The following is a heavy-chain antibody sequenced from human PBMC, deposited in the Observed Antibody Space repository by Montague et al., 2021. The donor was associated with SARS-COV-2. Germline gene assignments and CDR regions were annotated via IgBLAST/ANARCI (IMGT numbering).Heavy chain of an antibody. V-gene: IGHV4-34*01. CDR1: GGSFNDYY. Sequence: SETLSLTCAVYGGSFNDYYWSWIRQPPGKGLEWIGEINHGGSTNXSPSLKSRVTISADTSKNQFSLKLKSVTAADTANYYCARGHQGVAMIVVVMIGAKYYFNYWGQGSLVTVSS. D-gene: IGHD3-22*01. CDR2: INHGGST. J-gene: IGHJ4*02. CDR3: ARGHQGVAMIVVVMIGAKYYFNY.